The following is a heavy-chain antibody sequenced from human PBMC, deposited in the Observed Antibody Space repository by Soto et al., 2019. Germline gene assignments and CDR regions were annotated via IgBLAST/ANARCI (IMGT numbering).Heavy chain of an antibody. V-gene: IGHV4-61*08. CDR3: ARTDSYGSWAAWY. J-gene: IGHJ4*02. D-gene: IGHD3-10*01. CDR2: IESSGST. Sequence: SETLSLTCNVSGGSVSGGYSWSWIRQPPGKGLEWIGYIESSGSTRYSSSLKSRLTVSLDVSKNQISLKLSSVTAADTAVYYCARTDSYGSWAAWYWGQGTLVTVSS. CDR1: GGSVSGGYS.